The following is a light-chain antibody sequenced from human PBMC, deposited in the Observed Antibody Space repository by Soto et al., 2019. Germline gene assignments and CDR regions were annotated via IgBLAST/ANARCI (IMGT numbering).Light chain of an antibody. CDR1: SGDVGGCDY. CDR3: SSYAGSDNPYV. CDR2: EVT. Sequence: QSALTQPPSASGSPGQSVTISCTGTSGDVGGCDYVSWYQQHPGKAPKLMIYEVTKRPLGVPDRFSGSKSGNTASLTVSGLQAEDEADYYCSSYAGSDNPYVFGTGTKVTVL. V-gene: IGLV2-8*01. J-gene: IGLJ1*01.